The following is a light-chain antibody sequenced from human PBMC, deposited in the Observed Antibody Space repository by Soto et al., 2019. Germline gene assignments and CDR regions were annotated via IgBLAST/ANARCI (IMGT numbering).Light chain of an antibody. CDR3: QQRIAWPPVI. V-gene: IGKV3-11*01. CDR2: GAF. J-gene: IGKJ5*01. CDR1: PSVTNF. Sequence: EIVLTQSPATLSLSPGERATLSCRASPSVTNFLAWYQQKPGQAPRLLIYGAFNRATGIQARFSGSGSGTDFTLTIISLEPEDFAVYYFQQRIAWPPVIFGKGIRLEIK.